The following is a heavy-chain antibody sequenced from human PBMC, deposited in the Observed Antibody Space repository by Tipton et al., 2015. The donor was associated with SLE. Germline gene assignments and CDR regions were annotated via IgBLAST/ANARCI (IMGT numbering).Heavy chain of an antibody. CDR3: ARALDTSGYYSYFDY. V-gene: IGHV4-59*11. CDR1: GASIRSHY. J-gene: IGHJ4*02. CDR2: IYYSGST. Sequence: TLSLTCTVSGASIRSHYWNWIRQPPGKGLEWIGYIYYSGSTNYNPSLKSRVTISVDTSKNQFSLKLSSVTAADTAVYYCARALDTSGYYSYFDYWGQGTLVTVSS. D-gene: IGHD3-22*01.